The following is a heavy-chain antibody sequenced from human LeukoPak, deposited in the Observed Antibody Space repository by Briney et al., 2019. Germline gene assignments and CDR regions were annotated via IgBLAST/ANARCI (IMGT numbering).Heavy chain of an antibody. J-gene: IGHJ4*02. D-gene: IGHD7-27*01. V-gene: IGHV3-48*03. CDR2: ISSSGSTI. Sequence: GGSLRLSCAASGFTFSSYEMNWVRQAPGKGLEWVSYISSSGSTIYYADTVKGRFTISRDNSKNTLYLQMNSLRADDTSVYYCATIWGGGNYFDYWGQGTLVIVSS. CDR1: GFTFSSYE. CDR3: ATIWGGGNYFDY.